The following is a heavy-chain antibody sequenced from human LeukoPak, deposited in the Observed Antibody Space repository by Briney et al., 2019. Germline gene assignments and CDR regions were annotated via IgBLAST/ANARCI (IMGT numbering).Heavy chain of an antibody. J-gene: IGHJ4*02. CDR1: GFTFSRYG. V-gene: IGHV3-33*01. CDR2: IWYDGSNK. CDR3: ASDIHSYGYYFVY. D-gene: IGHD5-18*01. Sequence: GGSLRLSCAASGFTFSRYGMHWVRQAPDKGLEWVAVIWYDGSNKYYADSVKGRFTISRDNSKNTLYLQMNSLRAEDTAVYYCASDIHSYGYYFVYWGQGTLVTVSS.